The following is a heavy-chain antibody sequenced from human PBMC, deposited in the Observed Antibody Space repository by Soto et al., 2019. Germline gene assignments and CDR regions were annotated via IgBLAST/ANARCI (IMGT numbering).Heavy chain of an antibody. CDR1: GFTFSSYG. D-gene: IGHD6-13*01. J-gene: IGHJ4*02. V-gene: IGHV3-30*03. CDR3: AALAATVPAE. Sequence: QVQVVESGGGVVQPGTSLRLSCEASGFTFSSYGMSWVRQAPGKGLEWVAVISFDGSGKYYADSVKGRFTISRDNSKNTLYLQMNSLRAEDTAVYYFAALAATVPAEWGQGTLVTVSS. CDR2: ISFDGSGK.